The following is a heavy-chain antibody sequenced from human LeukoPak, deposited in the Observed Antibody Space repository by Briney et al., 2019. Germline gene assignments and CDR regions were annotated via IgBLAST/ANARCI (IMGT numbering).Heavy chain of an antibody. CDR2: ISWNSGSI. D-gene: IGHD5-18*01. J-gene: IGHJ4*02. V-gene: IGHV3-9*01. CDR3: AKEGDTAMVT. CDR1: GFTFDDYA. Sequence: GGSLRLSCAASGFTFDDYAMHWVRQAPGKGLEWVSGISWNSGSIGYADSVKGRFTISRDYAKNSLYLQMNSLRAEDTALYYCAKEGDTAMVTWGQGTLVTVSS.